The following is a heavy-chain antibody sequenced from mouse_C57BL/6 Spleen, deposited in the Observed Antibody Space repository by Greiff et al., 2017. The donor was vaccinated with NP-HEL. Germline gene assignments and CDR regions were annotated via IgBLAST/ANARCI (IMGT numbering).Heavy chain of an antibody. CDR2: IYPGDGDT. CDR1: GYAFSSSW. D-gene: IGHD2-4*01. V-gene: IGHV1-82*01. J-gene: IGHJ3*01. Sequence: QVQLQQSGPELVKPGASVKISCKASGYAFSSSWMNWLKQRPGKGLEWIGRIYPGDGDTNYNGKFKGKATLTADKSSSTAYMQLSSLTSEDSAVYFCAVYDYDGFAYWGQGTLVTVSA. CDR3: AVYDYDGFAY.